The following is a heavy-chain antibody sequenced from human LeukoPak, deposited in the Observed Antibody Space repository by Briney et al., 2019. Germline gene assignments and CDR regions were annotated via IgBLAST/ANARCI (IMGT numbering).Heavy chain of an antibody. Sequence: GGPLRLSCEASGFTFSRHWMHWVRQAPGKGLVWVSRIKSDGKTNYADSVKGRFTISRDNAKNTVSLQMDSLRAEDTGVYYCARAPSEVGGYYPEYFRHWGQGTLVTVSS. V-gene: IGHV3-74*01. CDR3: ARAPSEVGGYYPEYFRH. D-gene: IGHD3-22*01. J-gene: IGHJ1*01. CDR2: IKSDGKT. CDR1: GFTFSRHW.